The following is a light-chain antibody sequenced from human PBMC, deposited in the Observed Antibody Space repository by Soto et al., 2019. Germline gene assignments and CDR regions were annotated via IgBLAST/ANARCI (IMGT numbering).Light chain of an antibody. Sequence: EIVLPQSPATLSLSPGGRAPLSCRASQSVSRYLAWYQQKPGQAPRLLIYGASSRATGIPDRFSGSGSGTDFTLTISRLEPEDFAVYYCQQYGSSPQTFGQGTKVDI. V-gene: IGKV3-20*01. CDR2: GAS. J-gene: IGKJ1*01. CDR3: QQYGSSPQT. CDR1: QSVSRY.